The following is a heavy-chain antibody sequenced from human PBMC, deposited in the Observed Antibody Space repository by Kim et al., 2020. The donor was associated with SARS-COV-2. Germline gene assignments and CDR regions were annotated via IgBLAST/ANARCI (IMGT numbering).Heavy chain of an antibody. CDR3: ARGRTQPTPVTSYYYGMDV. V-gene: IGHV3-7*01. CDR2: IKQDGSQT. J-gene: IGHJ6*02. D-gene: IGHD4-17*01. CDR1: KFTFSSYW. Sequence: GSLRLSCAASKFTFSSYWMSWVRLAPGKGLEWVANIKQDGSQTYYVDSVKGRFTISRDNAKNSLYLQMSSLRAEDTAVYYCARGRTQPTPVTSYYYGMDVWGQGTTVTVSS.